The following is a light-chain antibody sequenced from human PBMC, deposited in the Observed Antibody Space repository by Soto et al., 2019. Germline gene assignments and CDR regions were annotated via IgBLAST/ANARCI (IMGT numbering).Light chain of an antibody. CDR3: QRYTSYDWT. CDR2: DAS. V-gene: IGKV1-5*01. CDR1: QSISSW. J-gene: IGKJ1*01. Sequence: DIQMTQSPSTLSASVGDRVTITCRASQSISSWLAWYQQKPEKAPKLLIYDASSLESGVPSRFSGSRSGTEFPLTVSSLRPDDFVSYYSQRYTSYDWTSGKGNK.